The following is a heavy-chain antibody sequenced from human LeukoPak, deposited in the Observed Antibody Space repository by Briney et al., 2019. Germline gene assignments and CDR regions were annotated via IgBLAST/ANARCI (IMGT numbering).Heavy chain of an antibody. J-gene: IGHJ4*02. Sequence: PGGSLRLSCAASGLTVSSSYMNWVRQAPGKGLEWVSVIYSGGNTYYAESVKGRFSISRDNSKNTLYLQMSSLRAEDTAVYYCARERAPIENWGQGTLVTVSS. D-gene: IGHD2/OR15-2a*01. CDR3: ARERAPIEN. CDR1: GLTVSSSY. CDR2: IYSGGNT. V-gene: IGHV3-66*01.